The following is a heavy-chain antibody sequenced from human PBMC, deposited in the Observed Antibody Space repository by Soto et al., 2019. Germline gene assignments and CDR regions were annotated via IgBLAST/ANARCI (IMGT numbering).Heavy chain of an antibody. CDR1: GGSISSYY. Sequence: SETLSLTFTVSGGSISSYYWSWIRQPPGKGLEWIGYIYYSGSTNYNPSLKSRVTISVDTSKNQFSLKLSSVTAADTAVYYCARLGVCSGGSCYYPYYFDYWGQGTLVTVSS. D-gene: IGHD2-15*01. CDR3: ARLGVCSGGSCYYPYYFDY. J-gene: IGHJ4*02. V-gene: IGHV4-59*08. CDR2: IYYSGST.